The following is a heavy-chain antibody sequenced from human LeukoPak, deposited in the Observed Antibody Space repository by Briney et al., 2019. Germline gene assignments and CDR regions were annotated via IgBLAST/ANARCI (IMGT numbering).Heavy chain of an antibody. CDR2: ISSSSSYI. J-gene: IGHJ6*03. D-gene: IGHD6-13*01. V-gene: IGHV3-21*01. CDR3: AREYSSSFYYMDV. CDR1: GFTFSSYS. Sequence: GGSLRLSCAASGFTFSSYSMNWVRQAPGKGLEWASSISSSSSYIYYADSVKGRFTISRDNAKNSLYLQMNSLRAEDTAVYYCAREYSSSFYYMDVWGKGTTVTVSS.